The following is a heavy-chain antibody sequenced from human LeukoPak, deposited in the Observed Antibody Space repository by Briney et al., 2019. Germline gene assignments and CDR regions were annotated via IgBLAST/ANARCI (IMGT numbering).Heavy chain of an antibody. Sequence: ASVKVSYTASRYTFTSYDINWVREAAGHGLEWMGWMNPSTGRTGYAQKFQGRITMTRDTSINTAYMELPNLRSKHTAIYYCARLSQTPDYYTLGGYYYLGYWGQGTPVNVSS. CDR2: MNPSTGRT. D-gene: IGHD3-10*01. J-gene: IGHJ4*02. CDR3: ARLSQTPDYYTLGGYYYLGY. V-gene: IGHV1-8*01. CDR1: RYTFTSYD.